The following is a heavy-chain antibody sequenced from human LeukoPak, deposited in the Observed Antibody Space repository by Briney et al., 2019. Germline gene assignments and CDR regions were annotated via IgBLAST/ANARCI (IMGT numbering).Heavy chain of an antibody. Sequence: GGSLRLSCAASGFTFSSYSMNWVRQAPGKGLEWVSSISSSSSYIYYADSVKGRFTISRDNAKNSLYLQMNSLRAEDTAVYYCARERDSSGYSYYFDYWGQGTLVTVSS. CDR2: ISSSSSYI. D-gene: IGHD3-22*01. CDR3: ARERDSSGYSYYFDY. CDR1: GFTFSSYS. J-gene: IGHJ4*02. V-gene: IGHV3-21*01.